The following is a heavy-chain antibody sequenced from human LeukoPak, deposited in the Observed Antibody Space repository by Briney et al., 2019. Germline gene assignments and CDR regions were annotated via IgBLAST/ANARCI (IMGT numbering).Heavy chain of an antibody. CDR3: ARDQLIGSGSYSQAYYYYGMDV. Sequence: GGSLRLSCAASGFTFSDYYMSWIRQAPGKGLEWVSYISSSGSTIYYADSVKGRFTISRDNAKNSLYLQMNSLRAEDTAVYYCARDQLIGSGSYSQAYYYYGMDVWGQGTTVTVSS. J-gene: IGHJ6*02. CDR2: ISSSGSTI. V-gene: IGHV3-11*01. CDR1: GFTFSDYY. D-gene: IGHD3-10*01.